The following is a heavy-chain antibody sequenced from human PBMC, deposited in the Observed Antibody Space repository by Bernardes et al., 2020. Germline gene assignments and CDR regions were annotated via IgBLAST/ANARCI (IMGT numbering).Heavy chain of an antibody. D-gene: IGHD3-9*01. CDR3: ARPLPAGVDWLLSGWFDP. V-gene: IGHV4-39*01. J-gene: IGHJ5*02. CDR2: IYYSGST. CDR1: GGSISSSSYY. Sequence: SETLSLTCTVSGGSISSSSYYWGWIRQPPGKGLEWIGSIYYSGSTYYNPSLKSRVTISVDTSKNQFSLKLSSVTAADTAVYYCARPLPAGVDWLLSGWFDPWGQGTLVTVSS.